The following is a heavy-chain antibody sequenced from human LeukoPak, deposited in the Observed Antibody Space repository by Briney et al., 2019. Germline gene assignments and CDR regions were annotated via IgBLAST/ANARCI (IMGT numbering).Heavy chain of an antibody. CDR3: ATGYCSGGSCYATYYYGMDV. Sequence: GASVKVSCKVSGYTLTELSMHWVRQAPGKGLEWMGGFDPEDGETIYAQKFQGRVTMTEDTSTDTAYMELSSLGSEDTAVYYCATGYCSGGSCYATYYYGMDVWGQGTTVTVSS. J-gene: IGHJ6*02. CDR1: GYTLTELS. V-gene: IGHV1-24*01. CDR2: FDPEDGET. D-gene: IGHD2-15*01.